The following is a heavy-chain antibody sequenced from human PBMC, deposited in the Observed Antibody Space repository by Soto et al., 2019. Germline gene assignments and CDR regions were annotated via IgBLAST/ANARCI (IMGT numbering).Heavy chain of an antibody. J-gene: IGHJ4*02. CDR2: MWYDGSKK. CDR3: VKDHCGGDCYSNPYFDY. Sequence: QVQLVESGGGVVQPGRSLRLSCAASGFTFSTYGIHWVRQAPGKGLEWLAVMWYDGSKKYYADSVQGRFTISRDNSKNTGYLHINSLSAEDTAVYYCVKDHCGGDCYSNPYFDYWGQGTLVTVSS. V-gene: IGHV3-33*06. CDR1: GFTFSTYG. D-gene: IGHD2-21*02.